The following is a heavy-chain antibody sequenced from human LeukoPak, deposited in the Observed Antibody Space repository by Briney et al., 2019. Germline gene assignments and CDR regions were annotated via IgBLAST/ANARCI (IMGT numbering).Heavy chain of an antibody. D-gene: IGHD2-15*01. V-gene: IGHV3-23*01. J-gene: IGHJ4*02. CDR3: ARSYCSGGSCYSADY. Sequence: GGSLRLSCAASGFTFSSYAMSWVRQAPGKGLEWVSAISGSGGSTYYADSVKGRFTISRDNSKNTLYLQMNSLRAEDTAVYYCARSYCSGGSCYSADYWGQGTLVTVSS. CDR2: ISGSGGST. CDR1: GFTFSSYA.